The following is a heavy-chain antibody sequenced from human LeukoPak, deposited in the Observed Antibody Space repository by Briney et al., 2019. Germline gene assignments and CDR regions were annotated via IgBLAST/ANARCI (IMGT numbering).Heavy chain of an antibody. D-gene: IGHD6-19*01. CDR1: GYTFTSYA. CDR2: INAGNGNT. V-gene: IGHV1-3*01. CDR3: ASEPIRSGWYTADY. Sequence: ASVKVSCKASGYTFTSYAMHWVRQAPGQRLEWMGWINAGNGNTKYSQKFQGRVTITADESTSTAYMELSSLRSEDTAVYYCASEPIRSGWYTADYWGQGTLVTVSS. J-gene: IGHJ4*02.